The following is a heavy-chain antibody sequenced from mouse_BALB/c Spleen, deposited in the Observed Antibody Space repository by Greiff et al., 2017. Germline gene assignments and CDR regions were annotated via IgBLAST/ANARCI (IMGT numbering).Heavy chain of an antibody. CDR1: GFTFSDYY. J-gene: IGHJ2*01. CDR2: ISDGGSYT. V-gene: IGHV5-4*02. Sequence: EVKLVESGGGLVKPGGSLKLSCAASGFTFSDYYMYWVRQTPEKRLEWVATISDGGSYTYYPDSVKGRFTISRDNAKNNLYLQMSSLKSEDTAMYYCAREGVDYWGQGTTLTVSS. CDR3: AREGVDY.